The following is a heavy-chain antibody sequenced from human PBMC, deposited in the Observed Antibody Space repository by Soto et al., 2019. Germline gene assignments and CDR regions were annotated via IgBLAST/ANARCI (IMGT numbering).Heavy chain of an antibody. J-gene: IGHJ4*02. CDR3: ATSYGSGSTHFDS. D-gene: IGHD3-10*01. Sequence: QVRLVQSGAELKKPGSSVKVSCSASGGTFNSYTIHWVRQAPGQGLEWVGRVNPIVGMSTSALKFQGRVTITAYRSTTKAYMELSSLKSEDTAIYYWATSYGSGSTHFDSWGQGTLVTVSS. CDR1: GGTFNSYT. CDR2: VNPIVGMS. V-gene: IGHV1-69*02.